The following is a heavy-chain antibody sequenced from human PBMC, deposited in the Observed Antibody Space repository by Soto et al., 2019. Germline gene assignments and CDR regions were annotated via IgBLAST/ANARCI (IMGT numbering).Heavy chain of an antibody. CDR3: ARTAGLRDRGRITMVRGVCDY. Sequence: QVQLVQSGAEVKKPGASVKVSCKASGYTFTSYDINWVRQATGQGLEWMGWMNPNSGNTGYAQKFQGRVTMTRNTSISTAYMELSSLRSEDTAVYYCARTAGLRDRGRITMVRGVCDYWGQGTLVTVSS. D-gene: IGHD3-10*01. CDR1: GYTFTSYD. J-gene: IGHJ4*02. CDR2: MNPNSGNT. V-gene: IGHV1-8*01.